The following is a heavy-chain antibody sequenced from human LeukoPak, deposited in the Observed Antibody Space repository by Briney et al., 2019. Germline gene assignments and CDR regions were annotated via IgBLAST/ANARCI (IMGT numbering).Heavy chain of an antibody. J-gene: IGHJ6*02. Sequence: HAGGSLRLSCAASGFIFSSYAMHWVRQAPGKGLEWVAVISYDGSNKYYADSVKGRFTISRDNSKNTLYLQMNSLRAEDTAVYYCARDRGYSYGLDYYYYGMDVWGQGTTVTVSS. V-gene: IGHV3-30-3*01. CDR3: ARDRGYSYGLDYYYYGMDV. D-gene: IGHD5-18*01. CDR1: GFIFSSYA. CDR2: ISYDGSNK.